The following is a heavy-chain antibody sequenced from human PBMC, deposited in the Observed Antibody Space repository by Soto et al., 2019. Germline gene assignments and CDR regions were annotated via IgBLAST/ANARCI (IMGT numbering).Heavy chain of an antibody. Sequence: SETLSLPCTGSPGSNSRGASYTSWIPQYPAMVLGWIGCIHCSEITCYNPSLMVRVNISLDTSRSQFSLTLSSVTAADTAVYYCATESGSRVVLSDAFDIWGQGPMVTASS. J-gene: IGHJ3*02. CDR1: PGSNSRGASY. CDR2: IHCSEIT. D-gene: IGHD3-3*01. CDR3: ATESGSRVVLSDAFDI. V-gene: IGHV4-31*03.